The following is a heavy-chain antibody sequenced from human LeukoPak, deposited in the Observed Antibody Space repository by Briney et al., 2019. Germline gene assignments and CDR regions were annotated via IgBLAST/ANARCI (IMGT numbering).Heavy chain of an antibody. CDR1: GGSISSSSYY. CDR2: IYYSGST. Sequence: SETLSLTCTVSGGSISSSSYYWGWIRQPPGKGLEWIGSIYYSGSTYYNPSLKRRVTISVDTSKNQFSLKLSSVPAADTAVYYCARQGGGGYQLLLGWFDPWGQGTLVTVSS. CDR3: ARQGGGGYQLLLGWFDP. D-gene: IGHD2-2*01. J-gene: IGHJ5*02. V-gene: IGHV4-39*01.